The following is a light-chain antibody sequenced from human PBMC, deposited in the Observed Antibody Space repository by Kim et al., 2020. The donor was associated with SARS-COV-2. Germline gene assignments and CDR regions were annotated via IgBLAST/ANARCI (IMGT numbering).Light chain of an antibody. Sequence: SPGERSTLSCRASQSVSSSYLAWYQQKPGQAPRLLIYGASSRATGIPDRFSGSGSGTDFTLTISRLEPEDFAVYYCQQYGSSSCTFGQGTKVDIK. CDR3: QQYGSSSCT. CDR2: GAS. J-gene: IGKJ1*01. CDR1: QSVSSSY. V-gene: IGKV3-20*01.